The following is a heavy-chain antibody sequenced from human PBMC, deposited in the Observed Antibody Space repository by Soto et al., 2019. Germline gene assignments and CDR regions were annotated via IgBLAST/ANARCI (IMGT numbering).Heavy chain of an antibody. J-gene: IGHJ6*03. Sequence: GGSLRLSCAASGFTFSSYSMNWVRQAPGKGLEWVSSISSSSSYIYYADSVKGRFTISRDNAKNSLYLQMNSLRAEDTAVYYCARVWGGFYTAFGLYYMDVWGKGTTVTVSS. CDR3: ARVWGGFYTAFGLYYMDV. CDR1: GFTFSSYS. V-gene: IGHV3-21*01. D-gene: IGHD3-10*01. CDR2: ISSSSSYI.